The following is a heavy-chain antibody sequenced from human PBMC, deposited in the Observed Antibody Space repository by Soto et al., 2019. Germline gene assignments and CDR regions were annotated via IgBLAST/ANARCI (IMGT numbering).Heavy chain of an antibody. V-gene: IGHV3-30-3*01. CDR2: ISYEGSNT. CDR3: ARVTPGNNLYYFSGLDF. D-gene: IGHD1-1*01. Sequence: SLRLSCVASGFTFDTYGIHWVRQAPGKGLQWVALISYEGSNTYYADSVRGRFTISRDNSKNTLYLQMNTLRPEDTGVYCARVTPGNNLYYFSGLDFWGQGTSVTVSS. J-gene: IGHJ6*02. CDR1: GFTFDTYG.